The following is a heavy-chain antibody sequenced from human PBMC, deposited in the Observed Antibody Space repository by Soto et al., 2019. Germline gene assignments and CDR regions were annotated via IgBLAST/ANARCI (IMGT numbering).Heavy chain of an antibody. V-gene: IGHV3-49*03. CDR2: IRSKAYGGTT. J-gene: IGHJ4*02. Sequence: GGSLRLSCTASGFTFGDYAMSWFRQAPGKGLEWVGFIRSKAYGGTTEYAASVKGRFTISRDDSKSIAYLQMNSLKTEDTAVYYCTRDVRVVVVAATNDYWGQGTLVTVSS. CDR3: TRDVRVVVVAATNDY. CDR1: GFTFGDYA. D-gene: IGHD2-15*01.